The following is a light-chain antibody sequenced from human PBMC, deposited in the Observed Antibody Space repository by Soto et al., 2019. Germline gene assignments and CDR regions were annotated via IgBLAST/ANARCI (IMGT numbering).Light chain of an antibody. V-gene: IGKV3-15*01. CDR1: QSVSTN. CDR2: AAS. J-gene: IGKJ4*01. CDR3: QQYDMTSG. Sequence: EIVMTQSPATLSVSPGERATLSCRASQSVSTNLAWYQQKPGQAPKVLIYAASTRATGVPVRFSGSGSGTEFTLTISTLQSEDFAVYYCQQYDMTSGFGGGTKVEIK.